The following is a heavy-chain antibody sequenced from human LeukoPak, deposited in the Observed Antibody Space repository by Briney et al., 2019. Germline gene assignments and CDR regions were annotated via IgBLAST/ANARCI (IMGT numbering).Heavy chain of an antibody. J-gene: IGHJ4*02. CDR3: ARGQRGLMVYSN. CDR2: INPSGGST. Sequence: QGXEXRVIINPSGGSTSYAHKFQCRVTMTRDTSTSTVYMELSSLRSEDTAVYYCARGQRGLMVYSNWGQGTLVTVSS. V-gene: IGHV1-46*01. D-gene: IGHD2-8*01.